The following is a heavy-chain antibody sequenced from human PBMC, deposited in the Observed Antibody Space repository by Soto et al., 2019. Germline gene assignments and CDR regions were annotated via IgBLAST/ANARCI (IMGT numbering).Heavy chain of an antibody. V-gene: IGHV3-23*01. J-gene: IGHJ4*02. CDR1: GFTFSSYA. D-gene: IGHD3-3*01. Sequence: PGGSLRLSCAASGFTFSSYAMTWVRQAPGKGLEWVSTISGGGGSTYYADSVKGRFTISRDNSKNTLFLQMNGLRAEDTAIYYCSIFGVVLVGREEYWGQGTLVTVSS. CDR3: SIFGVVLVGREEY. CDR2: ISGGGGST.